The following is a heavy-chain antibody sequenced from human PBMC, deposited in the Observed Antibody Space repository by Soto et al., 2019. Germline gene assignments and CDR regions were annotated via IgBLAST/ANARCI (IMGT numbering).Heavy chain of an antibody. J-gene: IGHJ4*02. CDR1: GFTFSNAW. CDR3: TNVYFDY. Sequence: GGSLRLSCTASGFTFSNAWMTWVRQAPGKGLEWVGRIKTNADGGTTDYTAPVKGRFAISRDDSGNTLYLQMNSLKTEDTAVYYCTNVYFDYWGQGTLVTVSS. CDR2: IKTNADGGTT. V-gene: IGHV3-15*01.